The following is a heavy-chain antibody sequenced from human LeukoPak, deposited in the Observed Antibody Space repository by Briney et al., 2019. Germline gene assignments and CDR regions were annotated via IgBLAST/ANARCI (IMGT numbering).Heavy chain of an antibody. CDR2: INPNSGGT. CDR3: ARVERRYYDFWSGYPSFDY. J-gene: IGHJ4*02. CDR1: GYTFTGYY. V-gene: IGHV1-2*02. Sequence: ASVKVSCKASGYTFTGYYMHWVRQAPGQGLEWMGWINPNSGGTNYAQKFQGRVTMTRDTSISTAYMELSRLRSGDTAVYYCARVERRYYDFWSGYPSFDYWGQGTLVTVSS. D-gene: IGHD3-3*01.